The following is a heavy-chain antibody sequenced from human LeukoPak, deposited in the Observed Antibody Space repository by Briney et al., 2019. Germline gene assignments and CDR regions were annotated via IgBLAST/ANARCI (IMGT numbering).Heavy chain of an antibody. Sequence: GGSLRLSCAASGFDVGRNYMTWVRQAPGKGLEWVSFIYSGGTTYYADSVRGRFTISRDSSKNTLYLQMNSLRVEDTAVYYCARVPGYSWGQGTLVTVSS. J-gene: IGHJ4*02. D-gene: IGHD6-13*01. CDR1: GFDVGRNY. CDR2: IYSGGTT. V-gene: IGHV3-53*01. CDR3: ARVPGYS.